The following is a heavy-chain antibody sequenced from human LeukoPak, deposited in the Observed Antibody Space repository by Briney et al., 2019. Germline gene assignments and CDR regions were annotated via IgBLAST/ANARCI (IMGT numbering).Heavy chain of an antibody. J-gene: IGHJ6*02. D-gene: IGHD3-3*01. CDR1: GFTFSSYG. CDR2: ISYDGSNK. Sequence: VRCLRLSCAASGFTFSSYGMHWVRQAPGKGLEWVAVISYDGSNKYYADSVKGRFTISRDNSKNTLYLQMNSLRAEDTAMYYCAKDLLRGDGMDVWGQGTTVTASS. CDR3: AKDLLRGDGMDV. V-gene: IGHV3-30*18.